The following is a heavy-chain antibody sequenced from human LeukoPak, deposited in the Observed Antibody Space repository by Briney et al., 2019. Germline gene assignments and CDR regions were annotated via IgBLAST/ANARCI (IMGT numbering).Heavy chain of an antibody. CDR1: GGTFSSYA. J-gene: IGHJ6*02. Sequence: SVKVSCKASGGTFSSYAISWVRQAPGQGLEWMGRIIPILGIANYAQKFQGRVTITADKSTSTAYMELSSLRSEDTAVYYCASPGGIIGGNSPGYYYGMDVWGQGTTVTVSS. D-gene: IGHD4-23*01. CDR2: IIPILGIA. CDR3: ASPGGIIGGNSPGYYYGMDV. V-gene: IGHV1-69*04.